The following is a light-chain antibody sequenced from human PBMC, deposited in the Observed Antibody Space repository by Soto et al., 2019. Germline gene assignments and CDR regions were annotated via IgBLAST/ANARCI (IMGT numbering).Light chain of an antibody. CDR3: QQSSGSRDWA. J-gene: IGKJ1*01. Sequence: DIQMTKSPTSLSASEGDSVSITVRARQSIRSHLNWYQQKPGKAPKLLIYAASSLQSGVPSRFSGSGSGTDFTPTIRGLQPEDFATYYCQQSSGSRDWAFGQGTKVDIK. V-gene: IGKV1-39*01. CDR2: AAS. CDR1: QSIRSH.